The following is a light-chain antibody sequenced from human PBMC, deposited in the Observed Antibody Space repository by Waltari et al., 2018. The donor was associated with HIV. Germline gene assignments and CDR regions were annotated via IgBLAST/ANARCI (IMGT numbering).Light chain of an antibody. Sequence: QSVLTQPPSASGTPGQRVTISCSGSSSNIENDNVYWYQQLTGAAPRLLIYKDTQRPSRVPVRFTGSKSGTSASLAISGLRSEDEADYYCVGWDSRLSGYVFGSGTKVTVL. CDR1: SSNIENDN. CDR2: KDT. V-gene: IGLV1-47*01. J-gene: IGLJ1*01. CDR3: VGWDSRLSGYV.